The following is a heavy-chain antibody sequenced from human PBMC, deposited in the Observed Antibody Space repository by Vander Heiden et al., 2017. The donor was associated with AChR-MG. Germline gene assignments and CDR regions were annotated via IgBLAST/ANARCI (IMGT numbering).Heavy chain of an antibody. Sequence: EVLLVDSGGGLVHPGTSLRLSWAASGFVFKNYAMHWVRQPPGKGLEWVSTVSWGGHTRGHADSVKGRFTISRDNTKNALYLQMNSLRREDTALYYCAKDRGFGELLSGVESWGQGTLVTVSS. V-gene: IGHV3-9*01. CDR2: VSWGGHTR. J-gene: IGHJ4*02. D-gene: IGHD3-10*01. CDR3: AKDRGFGELLSGVES. CDR1: GFVFKNYA.